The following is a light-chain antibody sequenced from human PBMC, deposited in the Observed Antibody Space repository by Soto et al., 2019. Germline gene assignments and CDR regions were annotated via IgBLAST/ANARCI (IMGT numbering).Light chain of an antibody. CDR3: ATWDDTLDGPV. J-gene: IGLJ2*01. V-gene: IGLV1-44*01. Sequence: QSVLTQPPSVSGTPGQRVTISCSGSSSNIGRNTVSWYQQFPGTAPRLLMYSDNQGPSGVPDRFSGSKSGTSASLAISGLQSEDEADYYSATWDDTLDGPVFGGGTKLTVL. CDR2: SDN. CDR1: SSNIGRNT.